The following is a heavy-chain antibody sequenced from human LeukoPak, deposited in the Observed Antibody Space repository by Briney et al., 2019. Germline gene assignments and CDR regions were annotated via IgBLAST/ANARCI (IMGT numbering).Heavy chain of an antibody. CDR1: GFTFRSYD. D-gene: IGHD3-22*01. Sequence: PGGSLRLSCAASGFTFRSYDMHWVRQAPGKGLEWVAVVWYDESNKYYVASVKGRFTISRDNSKNTLYLQMNSLRVEDTALYYCAREDSSGAFDIWGQGTMVTVSS. V-gene: IGHV3-33*01. CDR2: VWYDESNK. J-gene: IGHJ3*02. CDR3: AREDSSGAFDI.